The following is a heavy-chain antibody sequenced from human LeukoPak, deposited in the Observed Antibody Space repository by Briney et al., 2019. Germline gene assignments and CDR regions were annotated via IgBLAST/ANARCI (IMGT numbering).Heavy chain of an antibody. D-gene: IGHD2/OR15-2a*01. V-gene: IGHV3-30*02. CDR3: ARRRYSTSSSVYFDY. Sequence: GGSLRLSCAASGFTFSSYGMHWVRQAPGKGLEWVAFIRYDGSNKYYADSVKGRFTISRDNAKNSVYLQMNSLRADDTAVYYCARRRYSTSSSVYFDYWGQGSLVTVSS. CDR2: IRYDGSNK. CDR1: GFTFSSYG. J-gene: IGHJ4*02.